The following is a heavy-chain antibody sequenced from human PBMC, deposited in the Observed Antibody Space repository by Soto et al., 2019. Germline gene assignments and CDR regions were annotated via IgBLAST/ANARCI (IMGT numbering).Heavy chain of an antibody. Sequence: GGSLRLSCAASGFTFTRYSMNWARQAPGKGLEWVSYISSSGSTIYYADSVKGRFTISRDNAKNSLYLQMNSLRAEDTAVYYCESGSSTQFDYWGQGTLVTVSS. D-gene: IGHD1-26*01. CDR3: ESGSSTQFDY. J-gene: IGHJ4*02. CDR2: ISSSGSTI. V-gene: IGHV3-48*04. CDR1: GFTFTRYS.